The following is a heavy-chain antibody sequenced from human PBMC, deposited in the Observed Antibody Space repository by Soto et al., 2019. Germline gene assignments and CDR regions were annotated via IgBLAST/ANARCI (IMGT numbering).Heavy chain of an antibody. V-gene: IGHV1-69*13. Sequence: GASVKVSCKPSGVTFDSFTFSWVRQAPGQGLEWMGGFVPMFGSASVAQRFQGRVRITADASTGTGYMELSDLRSDDSAIYYCAREDDTTGHYSWFDPWGPGTLVTVS. D-gene: IGHD3-22*01. CDR1: GVTFDSFT. J-gene: IGHJ5*02. CDR3: AREDDTTGHYSWFDP. CDR2: FVPMFGSA.